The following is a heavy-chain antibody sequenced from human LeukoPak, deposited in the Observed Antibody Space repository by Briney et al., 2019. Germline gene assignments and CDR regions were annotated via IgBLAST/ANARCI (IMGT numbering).Heavy chain of an antibody. J-gene: IGHJ4*02. CDR3: ARDYYDSSGYYYEYHFDY. D-gene: IGHD3-22*01. Sequence: KAGGSLRLSCAASGFTFSSYSMNWVRQAPGKGLEWVSSISSSSSYIYYADSVKGRFTISRDNAKNSLYLQMNSLRAEDTAVYYCARDYYDSSGYYYEYHFDYWGQGTLVTVSS. V-gene: IGHV3-21*01. CDR1: GFTFSSYS. CDR2: ISSSSSYI.